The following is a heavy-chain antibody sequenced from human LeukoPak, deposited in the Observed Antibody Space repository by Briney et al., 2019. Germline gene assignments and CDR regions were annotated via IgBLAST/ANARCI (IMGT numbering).Heavy chain of an antibody. CDR2: IYSGGST. J-gene: IGHJ1*01. Sequence: GGSLRLSCAASGFTVSRNYMSWVRQAPGKGLEWVSVIYSGGSTYYADSVKGRFTISRDNSKNTLYLQMNSLRAEDTAVYYCARGSGWYAEYFQHWGQGTLVTVSS. CDR1: GFTVSRNY. V-gene: IGHV3-53*01. D-gene: IGHD6-19*01. CDR3: ARGSGWYAEYFQH.